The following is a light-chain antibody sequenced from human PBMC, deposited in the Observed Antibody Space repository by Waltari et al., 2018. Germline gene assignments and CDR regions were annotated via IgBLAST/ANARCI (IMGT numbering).Light chain of an antibody. CDR1: KLGDKY. J-gene: IGLJ2*01. V-gene: IGLV3-1*01. CDR2: QVS. CDR3: QAWDSSTQVG. Sequence: SYELTQPPSVSVSPGQTASITCSGDKLGDKYACWYQQKPGQSPVLVIYQVSKRPSGIPELFSGSNSGNTATLTISGTQAMDEADYYCQAWDSSTQVGFGGGTKLTVL.